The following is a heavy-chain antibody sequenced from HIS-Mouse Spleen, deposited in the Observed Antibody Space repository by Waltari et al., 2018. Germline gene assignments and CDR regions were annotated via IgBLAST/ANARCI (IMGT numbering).Heavy chain of an antibody. D-gene: IGHD1-7*01. CDR2: IIPSLGIA. CDR1: ARSSTSHA. J-gene: IGHJ3*02. CDR3: ASNDKMSLKITGTKATYAFDI. V-gene: IGHV1-69*04. Sequence: HVQLVQSGAEVKKPGSSVKVSCKSSARSSTSHAGSWAPLAPRYWLERMGRIIPSLGIANYAQKVQGRGTITADKSTSTAYMELSSLRSEDTAVYYCASNDKMSLKITGTKATYAFDIWGQGTMVTVSS.